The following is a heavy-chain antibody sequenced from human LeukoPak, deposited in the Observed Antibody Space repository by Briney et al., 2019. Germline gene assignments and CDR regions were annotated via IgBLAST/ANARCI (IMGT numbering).Heavy chain of an antibody. CDR3: ARHGAMAPPFDY. D-gene: IGHD5-18*01. J-gene: IGHJ4*02. CDR1: GDSVSNGNYY. Sequence: SETLSLTCTVSGDSVSNGNYYWGWIRQPPGKGLEWIGSIYYSGSTYYNPSLKSRVTISVDTPKNQFSLKLSSVTAADTAVYYCARHGAMAPPFDYWGQGTLVTVSS. V-gene: IGHV4-39*01. CDR2: IYYSGST.